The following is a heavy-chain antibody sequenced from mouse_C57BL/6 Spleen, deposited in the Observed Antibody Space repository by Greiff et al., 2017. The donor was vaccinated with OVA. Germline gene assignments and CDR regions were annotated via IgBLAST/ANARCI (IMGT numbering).Heavy chain of an antibody. J-gene: IGHJ1*03. CDR2: INPKYGTT. V-gene: IGHV1-39*01. Sequence: EVQLQQSGPELVKPGASVKISCKASGYSFTDYNMNWVKQSNGKSLEWIGVINPKYGTTSYNQKFKGKATLTVDQSSSTAYMQLNSLTSEDSAVSCYARSNYSSSDWYFDVWGTGTTVTVSS. CDR1: GYSFTDYN. CDR3: ARSNYSSSDWYFDV. D-gene: IGHD1-1*01.